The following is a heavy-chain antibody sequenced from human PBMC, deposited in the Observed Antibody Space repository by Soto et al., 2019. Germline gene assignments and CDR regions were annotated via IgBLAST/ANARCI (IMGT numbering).Heavy chain of an antibody. V-gene: IGHV1-69*04. J-gene: IGHJ6*02. Sequence: ASVKVSCKASGGTFSSYTISWVRQAPGQGLEWMGRIIPILGIANYAQKFQGRVTITADKSTSTAYMELSSLRSEDTAVYYCARENCSSTSCYTGYYGMDVWGQGTTVTVSS. CDR2: IIPILGIA. D-gene: IGHD2-2*02. CDR3: ARENCSSTSCYTGYYGMDV. CDR1: GGTFSSYT.